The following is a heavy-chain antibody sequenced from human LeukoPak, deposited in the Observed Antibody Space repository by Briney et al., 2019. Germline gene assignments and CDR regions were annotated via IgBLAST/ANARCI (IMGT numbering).Heavy chain of an antibody. J-gene: IGHJ4*02. V-gene: IGHV3-30*03. D-gene: IGHD6-13*01. CDR3: ARGARYSSSWYSFDY. CDR1: GFTFSSYW. Sequence: GGSLRLSCAVSGFTFSSYWMSWVRQAPGKGLEWVAVISYDGSNKYYADSVKGRFTISRDNSKNTLYLQMNSLRAEDTAVYYCARGARYSSSWYSFDYWGQGTLVTVSS. CDR2: ISYDGSNK.